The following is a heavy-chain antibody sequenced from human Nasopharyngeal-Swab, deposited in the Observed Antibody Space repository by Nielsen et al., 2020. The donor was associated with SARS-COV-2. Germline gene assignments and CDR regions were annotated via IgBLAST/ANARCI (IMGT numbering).Heavy chain of an antibody. CDR2: ISGSDHTT. J-gene: IGHJ6*02. Sequence: GGSLRLSCAASGFTFSSYGMHWVRQAPGKGLEWVSVISGSDHTTYYADSVKGRFTISRDNSKNTVNLQMNSLRVEDTAIYYCAKDRDSGDDSDDYYHYYGMDVWGQGTTVTVFS. D-gene: IGHD5-12*01. CDR3: AKDRDSGDDSDDYYHYYGMDV. CDR1: GFTFSSYG. V-gene: IGHV3-23*01.